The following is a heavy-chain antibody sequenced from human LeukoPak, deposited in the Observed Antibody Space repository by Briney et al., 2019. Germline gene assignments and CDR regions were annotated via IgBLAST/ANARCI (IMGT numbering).Heavy chain of an antibody. J-gene: IGHJ4*02. CDR1: GGTFSSYA. V-gene: IGHV1-69*05. CDR2: IIPIFGTA. CDR3: ARDHRYCSSTSCRDY. Sequence: ASVKVSCKASGGTFSSYAISWVRQAPGQGLEWMGGIIPIFGTANYAQKFQGRVTITTDESTSTAYMELSSLRSEDTAVYYCARDHRYCSSTSCRDYWGQGTLVTVSS. D-gene: IGHD2-2*01.